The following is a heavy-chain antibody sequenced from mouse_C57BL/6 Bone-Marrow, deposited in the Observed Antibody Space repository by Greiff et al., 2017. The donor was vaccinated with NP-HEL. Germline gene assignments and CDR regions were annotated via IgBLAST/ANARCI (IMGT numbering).Heavy chain of an antibody. J-gene: IGHJ1*03. CDR2: IDPSDSYT. D-gene: IGHD5-1-1*01. CDR1: GYTFTSYW. V-gene: IGHV1-50*01. CDR3: ARDTI. Sequence: QVQLKQPGAELVKPGASVKLSCKASGYTFTSYWMQWVKQRPGQGLEWIGEIDPSDSYTNYNQKFKGKATLTVDTSSSTAYMQLSSLTSEDSAVYYCARDTIWGTGTTVTVSS.